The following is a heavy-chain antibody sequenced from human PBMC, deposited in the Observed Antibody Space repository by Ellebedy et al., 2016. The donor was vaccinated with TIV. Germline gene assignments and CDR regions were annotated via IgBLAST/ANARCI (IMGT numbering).Heavy chain of an antibody. D-gene: IGHD3-3*01. Sequence: GGSLRLXXAASGFTFSSYAMSWVRQAPGKGLEWVSAISGSGGSTYYADSVKGRFTISRDNSKNTLYLQMNSLRAEDTAVYYCAKVASVLRFLEWLMPYFDYWGQGTLVTVSS. CDR2: ISGSGGST. V-gene: IGHV3-23*01. CDR3: AKVASVLRFLEWLMPYFDY. CDR1: GFTFSSYA. J-gene: IGHJ4*02.